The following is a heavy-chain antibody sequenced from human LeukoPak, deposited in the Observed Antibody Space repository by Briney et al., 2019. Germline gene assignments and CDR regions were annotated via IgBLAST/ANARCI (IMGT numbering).Heavy chain of an antibody. J-gene: IGHJ4*02. CDR3: ARGEVGADRNFDN. Sequence: SETLSLTCAVYGESFSGHYCSWIRQPPGKGLEWIGEINHSGGTNYDPSLKSRVSISVDTSKNQFSLKLSSVTAADTAVYYCARGEVGADRNFDNWGQGTLVTVSS. V-gene: IGHV4-34*01. D-gene: IGHD1-26*01. CDR2: INHSGGT. CDR1: GESFSGHY.